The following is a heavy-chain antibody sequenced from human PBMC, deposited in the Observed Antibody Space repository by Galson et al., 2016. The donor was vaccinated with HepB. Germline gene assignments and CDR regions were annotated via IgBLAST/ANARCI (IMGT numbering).Heavy chain of an antibody. Sequence: PALVKPTQTLTLTCTFSGFSLSDTEMCVTWVRQAPGKAPEWLALIDWDDEKFYSPSLETRLSISKGTSKNQVVLTITDLDPADTATYYCARIRYTATESFRRGMEFYFHYGMDVWGHGTTVTVSS. D-gene: IGHD5-18*01. V-gene: IGHV2-70*18. CDR1: GFSLSDTEMC. J-gene: IGHJ6*02. CDR3: ARIRYTATESFRRGMEFYFHYGMDV. CDR2: IDWDDEK.